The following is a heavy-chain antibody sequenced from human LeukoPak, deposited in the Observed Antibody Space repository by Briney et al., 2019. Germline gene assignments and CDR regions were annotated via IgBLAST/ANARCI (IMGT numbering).Heavy chain of an antibody. Sequence: SETLSLTCAVSGGSISRSNWWSCVRRPPGKGLEGIWVIYHSRSTNYNPSLKSRVAISVDKSKNQFSLKLSSVTAADTAVYYCARIMGRGYCISTSCRGDWFDPWGQGTLVTVSS. CDR3: ARIMGRGYCISTSCRGDWFDP. CDR1: GGSISRSNW. CDR2: IYHSRST. D-gene: IGHD2-2*01. V-gene: IGHV4-4*02. J-gene: IGHJ5*02.